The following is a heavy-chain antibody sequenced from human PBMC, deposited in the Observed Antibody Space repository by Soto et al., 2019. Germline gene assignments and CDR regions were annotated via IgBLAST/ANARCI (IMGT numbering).Heavy chain of an antibody. V-gene: IGHV1-69*12. J-gene: IGHJ6*02. CDR2: IIPRSATS. Sequence: QVQLVQAGAEVKKPGSSVKVSCKASGDTFSTYTITWMRQAPGQGLEWMGGIIPRSATSNYAQKFQGRVRITATESTSTAYMELGSLRSEDTAVSYCAREGVVLVPTTVNSAYYYDAMDVWGQGTTVTVSS. D-gene: IGHD2-2*01. CDR1: GDTFSTYT. CDR3: AREGVVLVPTTVNSAYYYDAMDV.